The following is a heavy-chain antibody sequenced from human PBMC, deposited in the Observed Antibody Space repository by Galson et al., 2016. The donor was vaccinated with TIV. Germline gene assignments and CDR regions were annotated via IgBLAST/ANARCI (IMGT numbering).Heavy chain of an antibody. CDR3: VREVLVGPGVKMGMRAFDI. J-gene: IGHJ3*02. Sequence: SLRLSCAASGFTFGSHWMHWVRQVPGKGLVWVSRIRIDGTTTAYADSVKGRFTISRDNAKNTLYLQMNSLRDDDTAVYHCVREVLVGPGVKMGMRAFDIWGRGTTVTVSS. CDR1: GFTFGSHW. D-gene: IGHD2-15*01. CDR2: IRIDGTTT. V-gene: IGHV3-74*01.